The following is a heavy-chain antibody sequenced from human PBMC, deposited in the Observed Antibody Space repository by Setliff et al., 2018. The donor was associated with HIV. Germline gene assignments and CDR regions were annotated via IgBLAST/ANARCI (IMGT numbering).Heavy chain of an antibody. V-gene: IGHV1-18*01. Sequence: ASVKVSCKASGYTFTNYGINWVRQAPGQGLEWMGWISVHNGKTNFAQKVPGRVTMTTDTSTSTAYMEVRSLRSDDTATYYCARGYSTSSSYYYGMDVWGQGTTGTSP. J-gene: IGHJ6*02. D-gene: IGHD6-6*01. CDR1: GYTFTNYG. CDR2: ISVHNGKT. CDR3: ARGYSTSSSYYYGMDV.